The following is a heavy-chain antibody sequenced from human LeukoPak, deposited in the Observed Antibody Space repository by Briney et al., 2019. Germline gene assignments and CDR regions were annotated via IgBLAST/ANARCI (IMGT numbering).Heavy chain of an antibody. D-gene: IGHD6-19*01. Sequence: GGSLRLSCAASGFTFDDYAMHWVRQAPGKGLEWVSGISWNSGSIGYADSVKGRFTISRDNAKNSLYLQMNSLRAEDMGLYYCAKDSHRSGPLDYWGQGTLVTVSS. CDR1: GFTFDDYA. CDR3: AKDSHRSGPLDY. V-gene: IGHV3-9*03. CDR2: ISWNSGSI. J-gene: IGHJ4*02.